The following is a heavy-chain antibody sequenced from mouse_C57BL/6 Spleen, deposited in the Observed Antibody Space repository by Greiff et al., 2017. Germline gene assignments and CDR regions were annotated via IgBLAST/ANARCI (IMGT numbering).Heavy chain of an antibody. J-gene: IGHJ4*01. CDR3: ARVLYDYAMDY. CDR2: ISDGGSYT. CDR1: GFTFSSYA. D-gene: IGHD1-1*01. V-gene: IGHV5-4*03. Sequence: EVKLVESGGGLVKPGGSLKLSCAASGFTFSSYAMSWVRQTPEKRLEWVATISDGGSYTYYPDNVKGRFTLSRDNAKNTLYLQISHLKSEDTAIYYCARVLYDYAMDYWGQGTSVTVSS.